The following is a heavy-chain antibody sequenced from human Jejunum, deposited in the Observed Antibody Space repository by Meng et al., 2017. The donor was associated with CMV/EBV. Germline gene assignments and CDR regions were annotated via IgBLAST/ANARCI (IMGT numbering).Heavy chain of an antibody. CDR3: ARVLNSGTFYKFDY. Sequence: VSGGSINSYYWGWIRQPPGKGLEWIGSIYSSGSTNYNPSLKSRVTISVDTSKNQFSLKLSSVTAADTAVYYCARVLNSGTFYKFDYWGQGTLVTVSS. CDR1: GGSINSYY. CDR2: IYSSGST. J-gene: IGHJ4*02. V-gene: IGHV4-59*01. D-gene: IGHD2/OR15-2a*01.